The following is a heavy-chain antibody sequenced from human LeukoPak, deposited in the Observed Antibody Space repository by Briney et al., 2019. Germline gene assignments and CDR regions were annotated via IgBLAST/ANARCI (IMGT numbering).Heavy chain of an antibody. D-gene: IGHD3-22*01. CDR2: IRSKDYGGTT. J-gene: IGHJ4*02. CDR3: TTIGYDSSGYYYEGAY. CDR1: GFSFGDYA. V-gene: IGHV3-49*04. Sequence: GGSLRLSCTASGFSFGDYAVSWVRQAPGKGLEWVGFIRSKDYGGTTEFAASVKGRFTLSRDDSKSIAYLQMNSLKTEDTAVYYCTTIGYDSSGYYYEGAYWGQGTLVTVSS.